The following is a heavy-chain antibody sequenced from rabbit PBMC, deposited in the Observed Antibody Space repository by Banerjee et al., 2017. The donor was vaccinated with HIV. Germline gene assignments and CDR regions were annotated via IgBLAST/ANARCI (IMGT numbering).Heavy chain of an antibody. Sequence: QEQLVESGGGLVQPEGSLTLTCKASGFDLNSYYYMCWVRQAPGKGLEWIACIYTSSGTTYYASWAKGRFTISKTSSTTVTLQMTSLTAADTATYFCARDDKYNGYSDWVLCGQGTLVTVS. CDR3: ARDDKYNGYSDWVL. J-gene: IGHJ4*01. V-gene: IGHV1S45*01. CDR2: IYTSSGTT. D-gene: IGHD2-1*01. CDR1: GFDLNSYYY.